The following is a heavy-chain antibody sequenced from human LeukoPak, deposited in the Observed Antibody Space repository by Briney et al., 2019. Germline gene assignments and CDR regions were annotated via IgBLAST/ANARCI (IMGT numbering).Heavy chain of an antibody. Sequence: PGGSLRLSCAASGFTVSSNYMSWVRQAPGKGLEWVSVIYSGDSTYYADSVKGRFTISRDNSKNTPYLQMNSLRAEDTAVYYCARDGYSFSFDIWGQGTMVTVSS. CDR3: ARDGYSFSFDI. CDR2: IYSGDST. V-gene: IGHV3-53*01. D-gene: IGHD5-18*01. CDR1: GFTVSSNY. J-gene: IGHJ3*02.